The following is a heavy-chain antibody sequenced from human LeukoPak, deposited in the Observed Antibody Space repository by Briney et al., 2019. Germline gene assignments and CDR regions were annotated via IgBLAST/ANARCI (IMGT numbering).Heavy chain of an antibody. CDR1: GFSLSSYA. CDR3: ARTLWGLTLLSSDY. Sequence: SGGSLRLSCAASGFSLSSYAMSWVRQAPGKGLEWVSAISSTDAGTYHADSVRGRFTISRDSSKNTLYLQMNSLRAEDAAVYYCARTLWGLTLLSSDYWGQGTLVTVSS. D-gene: IGHD3-16*01. J-gene: IGHJ4*02. CDR2: ISSTDAGT. V-gene: IGHV3-23*01.